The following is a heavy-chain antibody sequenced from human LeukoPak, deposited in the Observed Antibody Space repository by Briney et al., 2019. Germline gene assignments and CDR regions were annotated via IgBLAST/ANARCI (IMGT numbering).Heavy chain of an antibody. D-gene: IGHD2-15*01. V-gene: IGHV3-23*01. Sequence: GGSLRLSCAASGFTFRNYAMHWVRQAPGKGLEWVSGISGSGDSTYYADSVKGRFTISRDNSENTLYLQMNSLRADDTAVYYCAKGSLSGGTYYFDYWGQGTLVTVSS. CDR2: ISGSGDST. CDR3: AKGSLSGGTYYFDY. CDR1: GFTFRNYA. J-gene: IGHJ4*02.